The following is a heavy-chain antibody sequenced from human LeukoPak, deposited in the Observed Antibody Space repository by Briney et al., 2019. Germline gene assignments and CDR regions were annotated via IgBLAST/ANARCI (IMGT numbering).Heavy chain of an antibody. CDR2: IKAGNGDT. D-gene: IGHD2-21*01. V-gene: IGHV1-3*01. CDR1: GYIFNKYV. J-gene: IGHJ4*02. Sequence: ASVKASCKASGYIFNKYVVHWVRQAPGQRPEWIRWIKAGNGDTKYSQNFQDRLTITRDTSASTVYMELSSLTSEDTALYYCARDDCGDTCYPGGYWGQGTLVTVSS. CDR3: ARDDCGDTCYPGGY.